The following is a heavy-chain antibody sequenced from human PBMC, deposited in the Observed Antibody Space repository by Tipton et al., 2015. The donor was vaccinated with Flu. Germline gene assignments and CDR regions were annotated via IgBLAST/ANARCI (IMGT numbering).Heavy chain of an antibody. J-gene: IGHJ6*02. Sequence: SLRLSCAASGFTFSTYAMSWVRQAPGKGLEWVSGISATGGRTYYADSVKGRFTISRDNSKNTLYLQTNSLRAEDTAVYYCAKERHTSENYRGFGTDVWGQGTTVTVSS. D-gene: IGHD1-7*01. V-gene: IGHV3-23*01. CDR2: ISATGGRT. CDR3: AKERHTSENYRGFGTDV. CDR1: GFTFSTYA.